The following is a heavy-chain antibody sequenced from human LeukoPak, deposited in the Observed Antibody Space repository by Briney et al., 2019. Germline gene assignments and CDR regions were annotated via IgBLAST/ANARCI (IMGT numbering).Heavy chain of an antibody. Sequence: SEALSLTCTVSGGSISSGSYYWGWIRQPPGTGLEWIGSIYYNGDTYYYPSLKSRVTISVDTSKNQFSLKLSSVTAADTALYYCARDRQQLVRGDYFDYWGQGTLVTVSS. CDR1: GGSISSGSYY. CDR3: ARDRQQLVRGDYFDY. CDR2: IYYNGDT. V-gene: IGHV4-39*07. J-gene: IGHJ4*02. D-gene: IGHD6-13*01.